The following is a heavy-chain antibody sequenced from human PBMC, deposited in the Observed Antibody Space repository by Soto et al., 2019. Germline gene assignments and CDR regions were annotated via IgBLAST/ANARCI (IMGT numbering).Heavy chain of an antibody. CDR3: AKGSFGFDY. CDR2: TSKSGDST. CDR1: GVTFTSYA. V-gene: IGHV3-23*01. D-gene: IGHD3-10*01. J-gene: IGHJ4*02. Sequence: EVQLLESGGGLVQPGGSLRLSCAASGVTFTSYAMTWVRRVPGEGLQWVSSTSKSGDSTYYADSVKGRFTTSRDNSKNTLYLQMNSLRAEDTAIYYCAKGSFGFDYWGQGTLVTVSS.